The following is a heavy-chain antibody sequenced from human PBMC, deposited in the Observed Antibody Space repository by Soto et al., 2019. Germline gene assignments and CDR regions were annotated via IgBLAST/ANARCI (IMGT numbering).Heavy chain of an antibody. Sequence: EVQLVESGGGLVQPGGALRLSCAASGFTFSDHYMDWVRQAPGKGREWVGRSKNKADSYTTEYAASVTGRFTISRDGSKNSLFLQMNSLKTEDTAVYYCTVWGSGNDFGAAWGQGILVTVSS. J-gene: IGHJ4*02. CDR3: TVWGSGNDFGAA. CDR2: SKNKADSYTT. V-gene: IGHV3-72*01. D-gene: IGHD3-10*01. CDR1: GFTFSDHY.